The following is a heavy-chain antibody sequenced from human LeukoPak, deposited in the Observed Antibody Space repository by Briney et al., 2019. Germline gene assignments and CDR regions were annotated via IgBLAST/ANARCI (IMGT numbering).Heavy chain of an antibody. Sequence: PSETLSLTCTVSGGSISSYYWSWIRQPPGKGLEWICYIYYSGSTNYNPSLKSRVTISVDTSKNQFSLKLSSVTAADTAVYYCASYSYYYDSSGYFDYWGQGTLVTVSS. CDR3: ASYSYYYDSSGYFDY. J-gene: IGHJ4*02. D-gene: IGHD3-22*01. V-gene: IGHV4-59*01. CDR2: IYYSGST. CDR1: GGSISSYY.